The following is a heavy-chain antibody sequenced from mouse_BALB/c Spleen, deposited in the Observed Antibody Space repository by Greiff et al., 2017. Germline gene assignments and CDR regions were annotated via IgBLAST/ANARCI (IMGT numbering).Heavy chain of an antibody. V-gene: IGHV3-2*02. CDR3: ARGDGFAY. D-gene: IGHD3-3*01. CDR1: GYSITSDYA. J-gene: IGHJ3*01. CDR2: ISYSGST. Sequence: VKLMESGPGLVKPSQSLSLTCTVTGYSITSDYAWNWIRQFPGNNLEWMGYISYSGSTSYNPSLKSRISITRDTSKNQFFLQLNSVTTEDTATYYCARGDGFAYWGQGTLVTVSA.